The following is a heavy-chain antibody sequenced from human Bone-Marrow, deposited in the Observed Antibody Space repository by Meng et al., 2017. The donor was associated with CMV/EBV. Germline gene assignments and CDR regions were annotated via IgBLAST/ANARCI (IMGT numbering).Heavy chain of an antibody. CDR1: GYTFTGYY. J-gene: IGHJ4*02. Sequence: ASVKVSCKASGYTFTGYYMHWVRQAPGQGLEWMGWINPNSNGTNYAQKFQGRVTMTRETSISTAYMELSRLTSDDTAVYYCARASPYYDFWSGYYFDYWGQGTLVTVSS. D-gene: IGHD3-3*01. CDR3: ARASPYYDFWSGYYFDY. V-gene: IGHV1-2*02. CDR2: INPNSNGT.